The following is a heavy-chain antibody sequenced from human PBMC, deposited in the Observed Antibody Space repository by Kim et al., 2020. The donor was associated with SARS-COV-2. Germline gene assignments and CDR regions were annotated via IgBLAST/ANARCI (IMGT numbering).Heavy chain of an antibody. CDR3: ARRGGDCSGGSCYVYF. J-gene: IGHJ4*01. V-gene: IGHV4-61*01. D-gene: IGHD2-15*01. CDR1: GGSVSSGSYY. CDR2: IYYSGST. Sequence: SETLSLTCTVSGGSVSSGSYYWSWIRQPPGKGLEWIGYIYYSGSTNYNPSLKSRVTISVDTSKNQFSLKLSSVTAADTAVYYCARRGGDCSGGSCYVYF.